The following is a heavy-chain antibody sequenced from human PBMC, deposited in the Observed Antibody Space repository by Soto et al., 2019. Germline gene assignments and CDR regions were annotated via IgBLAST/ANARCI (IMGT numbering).Heavy chain of an antibody. CDR3: GRGHLKTYYDFWSGSQKPNWFDP. V-gene: IGHV1-69*06. D-gene: IGHD3-3*01. CDR1: GGTFSSYA. J-gene: IGHJ5*02. Sequence: SVKVSCKASGGTFSSYAISWVRQAPGQGLEWMGGIIPNFGKTSYAQKFQGRVTMTGNNSTSTAYMELSSLRSEDTAVYYCGRGHLKTYYDFWSGSQKPNWFDPWGQGTLVTVSS. CDR2: IIPNFGKT.